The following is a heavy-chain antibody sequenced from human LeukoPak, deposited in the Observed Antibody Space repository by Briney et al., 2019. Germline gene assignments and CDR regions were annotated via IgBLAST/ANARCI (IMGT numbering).Heavy chain of an antibody. J-gene: IGHJ6*02. Sequence: GGSLRLSCAASGFTVSSNYMSWVRQAPGKGLEWVSVIYSGGSTYYADSVKGRFTISRDNSKNTLYLQMNSLRAEDTAVYYCARRSTSFNYAMDVWGQGTTVTVSS. CDR3: ARRSTSFNYAMDV. V-gene: IGHV3-66*04. D-gene: IGHD2/OR15-2a*01. CDR1: GFTVSSNY. CDR2: IYSGGST.